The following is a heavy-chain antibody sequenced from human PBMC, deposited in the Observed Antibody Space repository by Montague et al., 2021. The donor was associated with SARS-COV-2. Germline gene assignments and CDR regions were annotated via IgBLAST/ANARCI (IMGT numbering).Heavy chain of an antibody. CDR2: TYYRSKWDS. CDR3: ARAVVGAKTATIES. D-gene: IGHD2-15*01. J-gene: IGHJ4*02. CDR1: GDSVSSKSVA. V-gene: IGHV6-1*01. Sequence: CAISGDSVSSKSVAWNWIRQSPSRGLEWLGRTYYRSKWDSDYAESVKRRLVITPDTSKNQVSLKLSSVSAADTALYYCARAVVGAKTATIESWGQGTLVTVSS.